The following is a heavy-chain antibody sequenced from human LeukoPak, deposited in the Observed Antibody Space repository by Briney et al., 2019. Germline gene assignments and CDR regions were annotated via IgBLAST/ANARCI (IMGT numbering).Heavy chain of an antibody. J-gene: IGHJ3*02. CDR2: IYYSGST. Sequence: SETLSLTCTVSGGYISSYYWSWIRQPPGKGLEWIGYIYYSGSTNYNPSLKSRVTISVDTSKNQFSLKLSSVTAADTAVYYCARAVRGAFDIWGQGTMVTVSS. CDR3: ARAVRGAFDI. D-gene: IGHD3-10*01. CDR1: GGYISSYY. V-gene: IGHV4-59*01.